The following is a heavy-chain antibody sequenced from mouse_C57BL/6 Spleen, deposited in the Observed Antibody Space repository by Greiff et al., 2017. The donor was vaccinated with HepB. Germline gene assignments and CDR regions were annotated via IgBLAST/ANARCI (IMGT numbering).Heavy chain of an antibody. CDR3: ARLRGYYDYFDC. CDR1: GYTFTDYY. D-gene: IGHD2-3*01. CDR2: INPNNGGT. Sequence: EVQLQQSGPELVKPGASVKISCKASGYTFTDYYMNWVKQSHGKSLEWIGDINPNNGGTSYNQKFKGKATLTVDKSSSTAYMELRSLTSEDSAVYYGARLRGYYDYFDCWGQGTTLTVSS. V-gene: IGHV1-26*01. J-gene: IGHJ2*01.